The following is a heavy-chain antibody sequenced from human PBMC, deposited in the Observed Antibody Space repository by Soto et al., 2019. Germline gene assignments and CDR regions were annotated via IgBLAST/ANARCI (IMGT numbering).Heavy chain of an antibody. CDR2: INPNIGVA. V-gene: IGHV1-2*06. Sequence: ASVKVSCKASGYIFTDYYMHWVRQAPGQELEWMGRINPNIGVANYAQKFQGRVTMTADKSTSTAYMELSSLRSEDTAVYYCARGPSMDIAAAGYYFDYWGQGTLVTVSS. CDR3: ARGPSMDIAAAGYYFDY. CDR1: GYIFTDYY. J-gene: IGHJ4*02. D-gene: IGHD6-13*01.